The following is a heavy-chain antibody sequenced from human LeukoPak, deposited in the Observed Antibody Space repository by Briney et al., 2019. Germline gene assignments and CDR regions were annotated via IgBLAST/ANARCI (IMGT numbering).Heavy chain of an antibody. CDR2: SSKDGSGK. D-gene: IGHD3-22*01. CDR1: GFIFNNYA. Sequence: GSLRLSCAASGFIFNNYAMHWVRQAPGKGLEWVAVSSKDGSGKYYANTVKGRFTISRDTSKSTLYLQMDSLKTEDSAIYYCARGYYDSSPIKDWGQGTLVTVST. CDR3: ARGYYDSSPIKD. V-gene: IGHV3-30*04. J-gene: IGHJ4*02.